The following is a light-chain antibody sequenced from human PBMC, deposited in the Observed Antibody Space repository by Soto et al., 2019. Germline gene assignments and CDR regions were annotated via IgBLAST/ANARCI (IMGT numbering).Light chain of an antibody. Sequence: EIVLTQSPPTLSLSPGERATLSCRASQSVSSYLAWYQQKPGQAPRLLIYGASSGATGIPDRFSGSGSGTDFTLTISRLEPEDFAVYYCQQYGSSPVTFGQGTKVDI. J-gene: IGKJ1*01. CDR2: GAS. CDR3: QQYGSSPVT. CDR1: QSVSSY. V-gene: IGKV3-20*01.